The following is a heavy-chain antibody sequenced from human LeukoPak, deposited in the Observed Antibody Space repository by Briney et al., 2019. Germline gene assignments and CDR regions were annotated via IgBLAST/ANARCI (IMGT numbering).Heavy chain of an antibody. V-gene: IGHV1-18*01. Sequence: GASVKVSCKASGYTFTSYGISWVRQAPGQGLEWMGWISAYNGNTNYAQKLQGRVTMTTDTSTSTAYMELRSLRAEDTAVYYCARDWAPYYDILTGYYNLAFDYWGQGTLVTVSS. D-gene: IGHD3-9*01. CDR1: GYTFTSYG. CDR3: ARDWAPYYDILTGYYNLAFDY. J-gene: IGHJ4*02. CDR2: ISAYNGNT.